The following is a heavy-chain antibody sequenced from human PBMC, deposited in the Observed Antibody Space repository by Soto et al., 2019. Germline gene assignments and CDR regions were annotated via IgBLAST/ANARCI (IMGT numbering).Heavy chain of an antibody. CDR2: INAGNGNT. V-gene: IGHV1-3*01. CDR3: VRDPNDSSAYYHHYYYGMDV. CDR1: GYTFTSYG. D-gene: IGHD3-22*01. J-gene: IGHJ6*02. Sequence: ASVKVSCKASGYTFTSYGIHWVRQAPGQRLEWTGWINAGNGNTKYSEKFQGRVTITRDTSASTAYLELGSLRSEDTAVYYCVRDPNDSSAYYHHYYYGMDVWGQGTTVTVSS.